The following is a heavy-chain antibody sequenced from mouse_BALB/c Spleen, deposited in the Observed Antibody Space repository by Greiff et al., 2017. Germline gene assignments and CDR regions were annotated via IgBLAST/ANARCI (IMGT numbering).Heavy chain of an antibody. CDR3: ARSGYGKAWFAY. D-gene: IGHD2-10*02. CDR1: GYAFSSYW. J-gene: IGHJ3*01. V-gene: IGHV1-80*01. Sequence: QVQLKESGAELVRPGSSVKISCKASGYAFSSYWMNWVKQRPGQGLEWIGQIYPGDGDTNYNGKFKGKATLTADKSSSTAYMQLSSLTSEDSAVYFCARSGYGKAWFAYWGQGTLVTVSA. CDR2: IYPGDGDT.